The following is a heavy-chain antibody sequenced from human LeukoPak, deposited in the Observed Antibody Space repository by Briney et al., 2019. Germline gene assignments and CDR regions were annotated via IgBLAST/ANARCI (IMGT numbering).Heavy chain of an antibody. CDR3: ARHRGYSYGSDAFDI. V-gene: IGHV4-59*08. J-gene: IGHJ3*02. Sequence: MPSETLSLTCTVSGGSISSYYWSWIRQPPGKGLEWIGYFYDSGSTNYSPSLKSRVTISLDTSKTQFSLKVSSVTAADTAVYYCARHRGYSYGSDAFDIWGQGTMVTVAS. D-gene: IGHD5-18*01. CDR2: FYDSGST. CDR1: GGSISSYY.